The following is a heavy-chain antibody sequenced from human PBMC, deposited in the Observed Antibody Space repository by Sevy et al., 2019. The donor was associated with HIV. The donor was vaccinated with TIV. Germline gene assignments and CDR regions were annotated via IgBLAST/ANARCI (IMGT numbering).Heavy chain of an antibody. J-gene: IGHJ4*02. V-gene: IGHV4-34*01. D-gene: IGHD2-15*01. CDR3: ARALPRSWNYVDY. CDR1: GGSFSGYY. CDR2: INHSGST. Sequence: SETLSLTCAVYGGSFSGYYWSWIRQPPGKGLEWIGEINHSGSTNYNPSLKSRVTISVDTSKNQFSLKLSSVTAADTAVYYCARALPRSWNYVDYWGQGTLVTVSS.